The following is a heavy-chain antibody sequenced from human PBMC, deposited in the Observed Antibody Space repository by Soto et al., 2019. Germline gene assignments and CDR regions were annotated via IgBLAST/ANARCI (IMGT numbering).Heavy chain of an antibody. J-gene: IGHJ3*02. CDR2: ISGSGGST. CDR3: AKATATGGGAFDI. CDR1: EFTFSSYA. Sequence: PVGSLRLSCAASEFTFSSYAMSWVRQAPVKGLEWVSTISGSGGSTHYPDSVKGRFTISRDNSKNTVFMQMNSLTAGDTAVYYCAKATATGGGAFDICGQGTVVTVSS. V-gene: IGHV3-23*01. D-gene: IGHD2-8*02.